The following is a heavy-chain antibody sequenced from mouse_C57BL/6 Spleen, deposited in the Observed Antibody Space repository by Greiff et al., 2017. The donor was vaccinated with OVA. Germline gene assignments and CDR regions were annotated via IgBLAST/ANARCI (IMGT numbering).Heavy chain of an antibody. D-gene: IGHD1-1*01. CDR3: ARAPPTVVAPSYAMDY. CDR1: GYTFTSYR. CDR2: IHPNSGST. Sequence: QVQLQQPGAELVKPGASVKLSCKASGYTFTSYRMHWVKQRPGQGLEWIGMIHPNSGSTNYNEKFKSKATLTVDKSSSTAYMQLSSLTSEDSAVYYCARAPPTVVAPSYAMDYWGQGTSVTVSS. J-gene: IGHJ4*01. V-gene: IGHV1-64*01.